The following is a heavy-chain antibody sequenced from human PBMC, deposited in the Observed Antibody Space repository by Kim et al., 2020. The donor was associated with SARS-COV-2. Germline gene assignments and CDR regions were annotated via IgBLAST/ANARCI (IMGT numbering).Heavy chain of an antibody. CDR1: GGSFSGYY. V-gene: IGHV4-34*01. CDR2: INHSGST. Sequence: SETLSLTCAVYGGSFSGYYWSWIRQPPGKGLEWIGEINHSGSTNYNPSLKSRVTISVDTSKNQFSLKLSSVTAADTAVYYCAREVTYCSSTSCPSLGFDYWGQGTLVTVSS. D-gene: IGHD2-2*01. J-gene: IGHJ4*02. CDR3: AREVTYCSSTSCPSLGFDY.